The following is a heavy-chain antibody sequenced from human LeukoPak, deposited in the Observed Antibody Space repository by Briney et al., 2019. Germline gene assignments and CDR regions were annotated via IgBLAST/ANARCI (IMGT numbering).Heavy chain of an antibody. CDR1: GFTFSDYY. CDR3: ARDLGSSWPPLAGWFDP. V-gene: IGHV3-11*01. D-gene: IGHD6-13*01. J-gene: IGHJ5*02. Sequence: GGSLRLSCAASGFTFSDYYMSWIRQAPGKGLEWVSYISSSGSTIYYADSVKGRFTISRDNAKNSLYLQMNSLRAEDTAVYYCARDLGSSWPPLAGWFDPWGQGTLVTVSS. CDR2: ISSSGSTI.